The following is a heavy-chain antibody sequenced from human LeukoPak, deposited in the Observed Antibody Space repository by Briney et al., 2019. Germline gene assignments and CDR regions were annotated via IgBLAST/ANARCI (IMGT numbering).Heavy chain of an antibody. Sequence: PSETLSLTCTVSGGSISSYYWSWIRQPPGKGLEWIGYIYTSGSTNYNPSLKSRVTISVDTSKNQFSLKLSSVTAADTAVYYRARRRYSGYEEFDYWGQGTLVTVSS. CDR1: GGSISSYY. CDR2: IYTSGST. CDR3: ARRRYSGYEEFDY. D-gene: IGHD5-12*01. V-gene: IGHV4-4*09. J-gene: IGHJ4*02.